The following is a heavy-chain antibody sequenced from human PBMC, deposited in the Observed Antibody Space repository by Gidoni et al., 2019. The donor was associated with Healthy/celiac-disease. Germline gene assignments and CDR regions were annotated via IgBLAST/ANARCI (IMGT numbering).Heavy chain of an antibody. J-gene: IGHJ4*02. Sequence: EVQLLESGGGLVQPGGSLRLSCAASGFTFSSYAMRWVRQAPGKGLELVSAISGSGGSTYYADSVKGRFTISRDNSKNTLYLQMNSLRAEDTAVYYCAKDLPAYDFWSGYPGDYFDYWGQGTLVTVSS. CDR3: AKDLPAYDFWSGYPGDYFDY. D-gene: IGHD3-3*01. CDR2: ISGSGGST. V-gene: IGHV3-23*01. CDR1: GFTFSSYA.